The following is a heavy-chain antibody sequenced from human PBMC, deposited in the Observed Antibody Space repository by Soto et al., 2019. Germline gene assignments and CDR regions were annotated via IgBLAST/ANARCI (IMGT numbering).Heavy chain of an antibody. D-gene: IGHD1-1*01. CDR2: IYPGDSDT. J-gene: IGHJ6*02. Sequence: PGESVKISCXGSGYSFTSYWIGWVRQMPGKGLEWMGIIYPGDSDTRYSPSFQGQVTISADKSISTAYLQWSSLKASDTAMYYCARRAKLERGYYYYGMDVWGQGTTVTVSS. CDR3: ARRAKLERGYYYYGMDV. CDR1: GYSFTSYW. V-gene: IGHV5-51*01.